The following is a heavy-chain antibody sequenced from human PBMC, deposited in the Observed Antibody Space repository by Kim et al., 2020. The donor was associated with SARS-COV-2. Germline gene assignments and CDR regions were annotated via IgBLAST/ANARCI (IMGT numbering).Heavy chain of an antibody. CDR3: ARDRGGNRRFLEWSPFDY. Sequence: GGSLRLSCAASGFTFSSYSMNWVRQAPGKGLEWVSYISSSSSTIYYADSVKGRFTISRDNAKNSLYLQMNSLRDEDTAVYYCARDRGGNRRFLEWSPFDYWGQGTLVTVSS. D-gene: IGHD3-3*01. CDR1: GFTFSSYS. V-gene: IGHV3-48*02. CDR2: ISSSSSTI. J-gene: IGHJ4*02.